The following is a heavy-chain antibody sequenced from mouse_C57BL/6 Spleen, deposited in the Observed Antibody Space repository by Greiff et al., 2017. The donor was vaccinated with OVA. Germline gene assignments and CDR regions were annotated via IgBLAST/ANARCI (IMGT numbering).Heavy chain of an antibody. CDR2: IYPGSGST. CDR1: GYTFTSYW. V-gene: IGHV1-55*01. D-gene: IGHD1-1*01. CDR3: ARSYGSSYGYFDV. J-gene: IGHJ1*03. Sequence: VKLQQPGAELVKPGASVKMSCKASGYTFTSYWITWVKQRPGQGLEWIGDIYPGSGSTNYNEKFKSKDTLTVDTSSSTAYMQLSSLTSEDSSVYFCARSYGSSYGYFDVWGTGTTVTVSS.